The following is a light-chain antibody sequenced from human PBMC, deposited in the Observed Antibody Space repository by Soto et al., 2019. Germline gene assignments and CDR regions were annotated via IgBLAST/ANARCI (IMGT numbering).Light chain of an antibody. V-gene: IGLV1-47*01. Sequence: QSVLTQPPSASGTPGQRVRISCSGSSSNIGVNYVYWYQHLPGTAPKLLIYRNDQRPSGVPDRFSGSKSGTSVSLAISGLRSEDEADYYCAVWDDSLNGWVFGGGTQLTVL. CDR1: SSNIGVNY. J-gene: IGLJ3*02. CDR2: RND. CDR3: AVWDDSLNGWV.